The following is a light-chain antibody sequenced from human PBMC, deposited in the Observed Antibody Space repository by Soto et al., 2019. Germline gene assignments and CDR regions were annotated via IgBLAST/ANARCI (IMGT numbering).Light chain of an antibody. CDR2: GAS. CDR3: QQYNNWHPWT. Sequence: EIVMTQSPATLSVSPGERATLSCRASQSVSSNLAWYQQKPGQAPRLLIYGASTRATGIPARFSGSGSGTAFTLTISSLQSEDFAVYYCQQYNNWHPWTFGQGTKVELK. CDR1: QSVSSN. J-gene: IGKJ1*01. V-gene: IGKV3-15*01.